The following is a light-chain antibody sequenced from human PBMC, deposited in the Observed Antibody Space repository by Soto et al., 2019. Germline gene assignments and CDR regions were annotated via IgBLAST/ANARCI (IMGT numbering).Light chain of an antibody. J-gene: IGKJ4*01. CDR3: QQRSGWPLT. V-gene: IGKV3-11*01. Sequence: EIVLTQSPATLSLSPGERAALSCRASQGVGRFLAWYQQKPGQAPRLLIYDASNRATGIPARFSGSGSGTDFTLAINNLEPEDFAVYYCQQRSGWPLTFGGGTKV. CDR1: QGVGRF. CDR2: DAS.